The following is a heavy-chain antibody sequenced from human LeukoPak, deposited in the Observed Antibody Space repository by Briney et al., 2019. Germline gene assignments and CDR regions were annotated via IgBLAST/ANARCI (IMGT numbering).Heavy chain of an antibody. CDR3: AKSLSGWWTPGLDY. CDR1: GFIFSSYG. Sequence: GGTLRLSCVASGFIFSSYGINWVRQAPGKGLAWVAVISYDGTDKYYTDSVKGRFTISRDRSTNTVSLEMNSLRPEDTAVYYCAKSLSGWWTPGLDYLGQGTLVTVSS. D-gene: IGHD6-13*01. J-gene: IGHJ4*02. CDR2: ISYDGTDK. V-gene: IGHV3-30*18.